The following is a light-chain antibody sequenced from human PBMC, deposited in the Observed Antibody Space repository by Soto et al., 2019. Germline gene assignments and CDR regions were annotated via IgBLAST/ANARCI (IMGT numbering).Light chain of an antibody. CDR3: SSYAGINNLGV. V-gene: IGLV2-8*01. J-gene: IGLJ1*01. Sequence: QSVLTQPPSASGSPRQSVTISCTGTSRDVGGYKYVSWYQQHPGKAPKLMIFEVNKRPSGVPDRFSGSKSGNTASLTVSGLQAEDEADYYCSSYAGINNLGVFGTGTKLTVL. CDR1: SRDVGGYKY. CDR2: EVN.